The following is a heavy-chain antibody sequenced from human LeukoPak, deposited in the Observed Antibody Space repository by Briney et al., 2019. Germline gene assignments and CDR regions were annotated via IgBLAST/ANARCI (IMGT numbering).Heavy chain of an antibody. CDR2: ISSSSSYI. Sequence: PGGSLRLSCAASGFTFSSYSMNWVRQAPGKGLEWVSSISSSSSYIYYADSVKGRFTISRDNAKNSLYLQMNSLRAEDTAVYYCARRITIFGVVIKGWFDPWGQGTLVTVSS. CDR1: GFTFSSYS. CDR3: ARRITIFGVVIKGWFDP. J-gene: IGHJ5*02. D-gene: IGHD3-3*01. V-gene: IGHV3-21*01.